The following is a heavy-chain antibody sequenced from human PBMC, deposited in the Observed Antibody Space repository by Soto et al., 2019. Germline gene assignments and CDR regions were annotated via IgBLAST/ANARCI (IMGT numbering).Heavy chain of an antibody. J-gene: IGHJ4*02. D-gene: IGHD1-26*01. CDR2: IHVTGYT. Sequence: PSETLSLTCTVSGASITSGSYSWCWIRQAPGKGLEWIGNIHVTGYTAFSPSLKRRVTMSVDTSKNQFSLNVNSVTAADTAMYFCARGGALRPNCQVPLAFWGQGTLVTVSS. CDR1: GASITSGSYS. CDR3: ARGGALRPNCQVPLAF. V-gene: IGHV4-30-2*01.